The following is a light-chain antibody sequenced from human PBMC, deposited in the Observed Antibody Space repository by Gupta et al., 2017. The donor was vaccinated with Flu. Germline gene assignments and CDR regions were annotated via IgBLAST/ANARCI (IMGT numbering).Light chain of an antibody. V-gene: IGLV2-14*01. CDR1: SSDVGNYNY. J-gene: IGLJ1*01. CDR3: SSYTSSILGV. CDR2: EVR. Sequence: QSALTQPASVSGSPGRAITIYCTVTSSDVGNYNYFSLYQQPPGNAPKVIIYEVRKRPSGVYNRFSGYKSGNTASLTISGLQAEDAAEYYASSYTSSILGVFGTGTKVTVL.